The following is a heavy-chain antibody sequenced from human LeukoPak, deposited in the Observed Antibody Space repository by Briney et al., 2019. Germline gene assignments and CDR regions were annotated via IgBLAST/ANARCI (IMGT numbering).Heavy chain of an antibody. J-gene: IGHJ2*01. CDR3: ARPGCSSTSCYQYWYFDL. Sequence: SETLSLTCTVSGGSISSSSYYWGWIRQPPGKGLEWIGSIYYSGSTYYNPSLKSRVTISVDTSKNQFSLKLSSVTAADMAVYYCARPGCSSTSCYQYWYFDLWGRGTLVTVSS. V-gene: IGHV4-39*01. CDR2: IYYSGST. CDR1: GGSISSSSYY. D-gene: IGHD2-2*01.